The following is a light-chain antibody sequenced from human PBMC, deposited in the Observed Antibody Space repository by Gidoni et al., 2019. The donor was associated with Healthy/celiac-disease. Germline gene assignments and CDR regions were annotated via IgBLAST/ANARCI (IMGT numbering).Light chain of an antibody. CDR2: RNN. Sequence: QSVLTQPPSASGTPGQRVPLSCSCSSSNIGRNYVYWYHQLTGTAPKLLIYRNNQRPSGVPDRFSGSKSGTSACLAISGLRSEDEADYYCAAWDDSLSVVVFGGGTKLTVL. CDR3: AAWDDSLSVVV. J-gene: IGLJ2*01. V-gene: IGLV1-47*01. CDR1: SSNIGRNY.